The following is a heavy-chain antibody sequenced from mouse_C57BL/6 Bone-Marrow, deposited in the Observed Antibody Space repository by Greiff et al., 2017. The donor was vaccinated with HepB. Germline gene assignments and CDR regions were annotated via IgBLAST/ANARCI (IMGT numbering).Heavy chain of an antibody. CDR3: ARGRQNGGYVYYFDY. V-gene: IGHV5-17*01. CDR2: ISSGSSTI. Sequence: EVQLVESGGGLVKPGGSLKLSCAASGFTFSDYGMHWVRQAPEKGLEWVAYISSGSSTIYYADTVKGRFTISRDNAKNTLFLQMTSLRSEDTAMYYCARGRQNGGYVYYFDYWGQGATLTVSS. J-gene: IGHJ2*01. D-gene: IGHD2-3*01. CDR1: GFTFSDYG.